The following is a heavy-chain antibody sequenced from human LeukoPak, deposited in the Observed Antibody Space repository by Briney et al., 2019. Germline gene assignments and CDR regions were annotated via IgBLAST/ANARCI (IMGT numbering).Heavy chain of an antibody. CDR2: IYHSGST. CDR1: GYSISSGYY. J-gene: IGHJ2*01. D-gene: IGHD4-17*01. CDR3: ARGLTTVTTSPNWYFDL. Sequence: PSETLSLTCTVSGYSISSGYYWGWIRQPPGKGLEWIGSIYHSGSTYYNPSLKSRVTITVDTSKNQFSLKLSSVTAADTAVYHCARGLTTVTTSPNWYFDLWGRGTLVTVSS. V-gene: IGHV4-38-2*02.